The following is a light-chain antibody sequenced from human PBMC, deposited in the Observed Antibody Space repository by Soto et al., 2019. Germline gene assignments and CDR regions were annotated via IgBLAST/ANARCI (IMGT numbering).Light chain of an antibody. J-gene: IGKJ1*01. CDR3: QQYGSSPRT. V-gene: IGKV3-20*01. CDR2: GAS. Sequence: VLTQSPGTLSLSPGESATLSCRASQSVSSSYLAWYQQKTGQAPRLLIYGASSRATGIPDRFSGSGSGTDLNLTISRLEPEDFAVYYCQQYGSSPRTCGQGTKVDIK. CDR1: QSVSSSY.